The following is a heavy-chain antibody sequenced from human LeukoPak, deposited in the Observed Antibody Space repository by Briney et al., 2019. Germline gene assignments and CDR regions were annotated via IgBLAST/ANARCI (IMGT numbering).Heavy chain of an antibody. Sequence: ASVKVSCKVSGYTLTELSMHWVRQAPGKGLEWMGGFDPEDGETIYAQKFQGRVTMTEDTSTDTAYMELSSLRSEDTAVYYCARDFGEAIFGVVIDGVNYFDYWGQGTLVTVSS. V-gene: IGHV1-24*01. CDR1: GYTLTELS. J-gene: IGHJ4*02. CDR2: FDPEDGET. D-gene: IGHD3-3*01. CDR3: ARDFGEAIFGVVIDGVNYFDY.